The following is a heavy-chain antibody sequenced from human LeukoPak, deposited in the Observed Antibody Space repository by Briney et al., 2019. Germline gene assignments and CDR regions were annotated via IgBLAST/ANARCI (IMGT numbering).Heavy chain of an antibody. CDR2: ISPNSGGT. V-gene: IGHV1-2*02. D-gene: IGHD1-26*01. Sequence: ASVKVSCKASGYTFTGYYMHWVRQAPGQGLEWMGWISPNSGGTNYAQKFQGRVTMTRDTSISTAYMELSRLRSDDTAVYYCARVVGANPKYYFDYWGQGTLVTVSS. CDR3: ARVVGANPKYYFDY. J-gene: IGHJ4*02. CDR1: GYTFTGYY.